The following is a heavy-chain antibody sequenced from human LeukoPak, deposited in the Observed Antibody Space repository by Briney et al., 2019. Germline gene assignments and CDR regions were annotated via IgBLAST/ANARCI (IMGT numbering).Heavy chain of an antibody. D-gene: IGHD3-10*01. CDR1: GLTFSSYG. Sequence: GGSLRLSCAASGLTFSSYGMSWVRQAPGKGLEWVSAISGRGDSTYYADSVRGRFTISRDNSKNTLDLQMNSLRVEDTAVYYCAKRRESGIGSLYYFDYWGQGTLVTVSS. CDR2: ISGRGDST. J-gene: IGHJ4*02. V-gene: IGHV3-23*01. CDR3: AKRRESGIGSLYYFDY.